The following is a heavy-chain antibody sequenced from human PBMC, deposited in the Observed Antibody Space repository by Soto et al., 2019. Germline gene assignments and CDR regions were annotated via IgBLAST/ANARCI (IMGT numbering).Heavy chain of an antibody. J-gene: IGHJ5*02. D-gene: IGHD6-13*01. CDR2: SSSARNYT. V-gene: IGHV3-11*06. CDR3: AGGTHHSNWYQWFDP. CDR1: GFTISDHY. Sequence: GGSLRLSCSASGFTISDHYMSWIRQAPGKGLEWISYSSSARNYTNYADSVKGRFTISRDNAKNSLYLQMNSLRAEDTAVYYCAGGTHHSNWYQWFDPWGQGTLVTVSS.